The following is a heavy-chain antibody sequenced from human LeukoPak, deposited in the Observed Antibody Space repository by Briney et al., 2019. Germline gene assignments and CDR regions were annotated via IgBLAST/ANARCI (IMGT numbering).Heavy chain of an antibody. CDR3: AKATCGSCYFIDY. CDR1: GFTFSSYA. D-gene: IGHD2-15*01. CDR2: ISGSGFST. J-gene: IGHJ4*02. V-gene: IGHV3-23*01. Sequence: GGSLRLSCAASGFTFSSYAMSWVRQAPAKGLEWVSTISGSGFSTYYADSVKGRFTISRDNSKNTLFLQMNRLRAEDTAVYYCAKATCGSCYFIDYWGQGALVTVSS.